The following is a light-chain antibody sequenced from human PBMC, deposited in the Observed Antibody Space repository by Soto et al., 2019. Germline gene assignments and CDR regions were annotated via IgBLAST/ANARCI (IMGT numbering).Light chain of an antibody. CDR2: AGS. CDR3: CSYAGESTLV. V-gene: IGLV2-23*01. Sequence: QSALTQPAAVSGYPGQSITISCTGTSSDVGSYDLVSWYQQHPGKAPKLMIYAGSRRPSGVSNRFSGSKSGNTASLTNSGLHAEDEDDYYCCSYAGESTLVFGGGTKVTVL. CDR1: SSDVGSYDL. J-gene: IGLJ2*01.